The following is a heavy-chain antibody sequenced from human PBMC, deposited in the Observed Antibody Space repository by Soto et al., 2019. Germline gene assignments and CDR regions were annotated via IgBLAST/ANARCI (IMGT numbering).Heavy chain of an antibody. V-gene: IGHV3-23*01. J-gene: IGHJ4*02. D-gene: IGHD3-16*02. CDR2: ISGSGGST. CDR3: AKSDDYDYIWGSYRYMSVLFDY. Sequence: PGGSLRLSCAASGFTFSSYAMSWVRQAPGKGLEWVSAISGSGGSTYYADSVKGRFTISRDNSKNTLYLQMNSLRAEDTAVYYCAKSDDYDYIWGSYRYMSVLFDYWGQGTLVTVSS. CDR1: GFTFSSYA.